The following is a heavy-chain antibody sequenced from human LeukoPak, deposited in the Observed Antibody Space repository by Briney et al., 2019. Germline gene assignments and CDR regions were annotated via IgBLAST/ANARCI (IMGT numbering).Heavy chain of an antibody. CDR3: ARELLESGWYYFDY. J-gene: IGHJ4*02. CDR2: IYSGGST. D-gene: IGHD6-19*01. Sequence: GGSLRLSCAASGFTVSSNYMSWVRQAPGKGLEWVSVIYSGGSTYYADSVKGRFTISRDNSKNTLYLQMNSLRAEDTAVYYCARELLESGWYYFDYWGQGTLVTVSS. V-gene: IGHV3-53*01. CDR1: GFTVSSNY.